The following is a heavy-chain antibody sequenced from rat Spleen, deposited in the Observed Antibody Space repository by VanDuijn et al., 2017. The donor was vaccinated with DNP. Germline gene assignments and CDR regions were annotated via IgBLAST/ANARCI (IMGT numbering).Heavy chain of an antibody. CDR3: TREAEDGYNWYFDF. CDR1: GFTFSNYG. CDR2: ISPRHNIV. Sequence: EVQLVESGGGLVQPGTSLKLSCAASGFTFSNYGFHWIRQAPTKGLEWVSSISPRHNIVHYRDSVKGRFTISRDNAEGTLYLQMDSLKSEDTATYYCTREAEDGYNWYFDFWGPGTMVTVSS. J-gene: IGHJ1*01. V-gene: IGHV5-19*01. D-gene: IGHD1-4*01.